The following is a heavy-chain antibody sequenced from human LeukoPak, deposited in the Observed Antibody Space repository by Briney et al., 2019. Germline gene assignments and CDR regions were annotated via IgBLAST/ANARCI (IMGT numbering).Heavy chain of an antibody. D-gene: IGHD4-17*01. Sequence: GGSLRLSCAASGFTFSSYGMHWVRQAPGKGLEWVAFIRYDGSNKYYADSVKGRFTISREDARNLLFLQMNSLRAGDTAVYYCARERATVTPYYFDYWGQGTLVTVSS. J-gene: IGHJ4*02. CDR1: GFTFSSYG. V-gene: IGHV3-30*02. CDR2: IRYDGSNK. CDR3: ARERATVTPYYFDY.